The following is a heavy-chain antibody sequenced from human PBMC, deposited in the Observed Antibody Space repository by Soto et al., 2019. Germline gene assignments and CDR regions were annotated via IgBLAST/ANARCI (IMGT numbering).Heavy chain of an antibody. Sequence: QVQLVQSGAEVKKPGSSVKVSCKASGGTFSSYAISWVRQAPGQGLEWMGGIIPIFGTANYAQKFQGRVTITADESTSTAYMELSRLRSEDTAVYYCARGRRYFDWLLQSHPFYYYYGMDVWGQGTTVTVSS. CDR1: GGTFSSYA. CDR2: IIPIFGTA. D-gene: IGHD3-9*01. CDR3: ARGRRYFDWLLQSHPFYYYYGMDV. V-gene: IGHV1-69*01. J-gene: IGHJ6*02.